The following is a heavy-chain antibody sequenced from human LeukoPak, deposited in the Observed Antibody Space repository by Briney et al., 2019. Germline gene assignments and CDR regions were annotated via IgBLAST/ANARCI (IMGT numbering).Heavy chain of an antibody. CDR3: ARNLDA. J-gene: IGHJ5*02. CDR2: MGSSSGSI. V-gene: IGHV3-48*01. Sequence: GGSLRLSCSASGLTFSTYNMNWVRQDPGKGLEWASLMGSSSGSIYYADSVKGRLTICRDDVKKTPYLQMNSLRGEDPTVYACARNLDAGGQGALVTVS. CDR1: GLTFSTYN.